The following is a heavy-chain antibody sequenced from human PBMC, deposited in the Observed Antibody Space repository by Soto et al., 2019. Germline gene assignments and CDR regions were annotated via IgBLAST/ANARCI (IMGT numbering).Heavy chain of an antibody. CDR1: GFRLSSDH. Sequence: GGSLRLSCAASGFRLSSDHMSWVRQAPGKGLEWVSAISKRGDNIHYADSVKGRFTISRDNSMNTLYLQMNSLRADDTAIYYCAKDLHWFAMDVWGQGTTVTVSS. D-gene: IGHD3-10*01. CDR2: ISKRGDNI. J-gene: IGHJ6*02. V-gene: IGHV3-23*01. CDR3: AKDLHWFAMDV.